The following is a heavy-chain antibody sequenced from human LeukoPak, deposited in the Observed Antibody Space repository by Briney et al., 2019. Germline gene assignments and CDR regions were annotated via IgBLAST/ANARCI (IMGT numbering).Heavy chain of an antibody. D-gene: IGHD3-3*01. CDR1: GCSISSYY. CDR3: ARTSTTYYDFWSGHNWFDP. Sequence: PSETLSLPCTVCGCSISSYYWSWIRQPPGKGLEWIGYIYYSGSTNYNPSLKSRVTISVDTSKNQFSLKLSSVTAADTAVYYCARTSTTYYDFWSGHNWFDPWGQGTLVTVSS. CDR2: IYYSGST. J-gene: IGHJ5*02. V-gene: IGHV4-59*01.